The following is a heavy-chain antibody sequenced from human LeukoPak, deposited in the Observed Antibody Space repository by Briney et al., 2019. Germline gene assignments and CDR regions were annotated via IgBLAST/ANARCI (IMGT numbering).Heavy chain of an antibody. CDR3: AKWGDYDVLTGYYVSDY. V-gene: IGHV3-23*01. J-gene: IGHJ4*02. D-gene: IGHD3-9*01. CDR1: GFTFSNYA. Sequence: GGSLRLSCAASGFTFSNYAMSWVRQAPGKGLEWVSAITGSGSGIYYADTMKSRFTISRDNSKNTLYLQINSLRAEDTAVYYCAKWGDYDVLTGYYVSDYWGQGTLVTVSS. CDR2: ITGSGSGI.